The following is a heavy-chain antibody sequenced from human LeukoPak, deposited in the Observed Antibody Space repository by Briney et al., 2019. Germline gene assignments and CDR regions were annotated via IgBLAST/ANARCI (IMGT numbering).Heavy chain of an antibody. V-gene: IGHV5-51*01. CDR3: ATTSGYYDILTGSLGWFDP. CDR2: IYPGDSDT. CDR1: GYSFPSYW. J-gene: IGHJ5*02. D-gene: IGHD3-9*01. Sequence: GESLKISCKGSGYSFPSYWIAWVRQMPGKGLEWMGIIYPGDSDTRYSPSFQGQVTISADKSISTAYLQWSSLKASDTAMYYCATTSGYYDILTGSLGWFDPWGQGTLVTVSS.